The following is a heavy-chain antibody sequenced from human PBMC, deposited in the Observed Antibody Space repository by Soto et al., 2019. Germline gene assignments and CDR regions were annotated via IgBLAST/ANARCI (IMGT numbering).Heavy chain of an antibody. CDR2: INAGNGNT. V-gene: IGHV1-3*01. J-gene: IGHJ6*02. Sequence: QVQLVQSGAEVKKPGASVKVSCKASGYTFTSYAMHWVRQAPGQRLEWMGWINAGNGNTKYSQKFQGRVTITRDTSASTAYMELSSLRSEDTAVYYCAREGYKYLDYYYGMDVWGQGTTVTVSS. D-gene: IGHD2-2*01. CDR3: AREGYKYLDYYYGMDV. CDR1: GYTFTSYA.